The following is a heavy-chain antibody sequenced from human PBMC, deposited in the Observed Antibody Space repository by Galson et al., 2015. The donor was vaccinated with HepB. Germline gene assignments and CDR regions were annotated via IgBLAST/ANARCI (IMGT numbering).Heavy chain of an antibody. CDR3: RGVPAAPHGSGGFDAFDI. V-gene: IGHV3-66*01. CDR2: IYSGGST. CDR1: GFTVSSNY. D-gene: IGHD2-2*01. J-gene: IGHJ3*02. Sequence: SLRLSCAASGFTVSSNYMSWVRQAPGKGLEWVSVIYSGGSTYYADSVKGRFTISRDNSKNTLYLQMNSLRAEDTAVYYCRGVPAAPHGSGGFDAFDIWGQGTMVTVSS.